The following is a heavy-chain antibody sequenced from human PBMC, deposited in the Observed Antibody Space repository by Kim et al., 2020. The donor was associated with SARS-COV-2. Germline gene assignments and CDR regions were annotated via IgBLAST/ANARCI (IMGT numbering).Heavy chain of an antibody. D-gene: IGHD6-19*01. Sequence: SETLSLTCAVYGGSFSGYYWSWIRQPPGKGLEWIGEINHSGSTNYNPSLKSRVTISVDTSKNQFSLKLSSVTAADTAVYYCARGSGWSRLAFDIWGQGTMVTVSS. V-gene: IGHV4-34*01. J-gene: IGHJ3*02. CDR2: INHSGST. CDR1: GGSFSGYY. CDR3: ARGSGWSRLAFDI.